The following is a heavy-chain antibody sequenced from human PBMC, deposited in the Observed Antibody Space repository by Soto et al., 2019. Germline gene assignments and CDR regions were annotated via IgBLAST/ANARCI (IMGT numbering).Heavy chain of an antibody. V-gene: IGHV4-30-4*01. J-gene: IGHJ4*02. Sequence: QPLSLTCTLSCDRVSSIGFHQAWLRLPPGKGLEWIGYIYNGGSTYYRPSLESRMHMSLDSTRNHYSLTLTSVTAADTAVYFCDRAPVGLDTISYFDCWGQGKLVT. CDR2: IYNGGST. CDR3: DRAPVGLDTISYFDC. D-gene: IGHD1-1*01. CDR1: CDRVSSIGFH.